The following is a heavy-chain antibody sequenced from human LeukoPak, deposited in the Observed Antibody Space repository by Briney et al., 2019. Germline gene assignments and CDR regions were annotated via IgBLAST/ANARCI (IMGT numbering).Heavy chain of an antibody. CDR1: GGSISSGGSY. V-gene: IGHV4-31*03. CDR3: ASIAAPYDY. Sequence: PSETLSLTCTVSGGSISSGGSYWSWIRQHPGKGLEWIGYIYYSGSTSYNPSLKSRVTISVDTSKNQYSLKLSSVTAADTAVYYCASIAAPYDYWGQGTLVTVSS. CDR2: IYYSGST. J-gene: IGHJ4*02. D-gene: IGHD6-13*01.